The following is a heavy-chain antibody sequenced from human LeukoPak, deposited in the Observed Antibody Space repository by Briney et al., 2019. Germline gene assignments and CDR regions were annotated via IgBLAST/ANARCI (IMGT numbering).Heavy chain of an antibody. CDR2: INHSGST. CDR3: ARGLYGSGT. J-gene: IGHJ5*02. Sequence: PSETLSLTCAVYGGSFSGYYWSWIRQPPGKGLEWIGEINHSGSTNYNPSLKSRVTISVDTSKNQCSLKLSSVTAADTAVYYCARGLYGSGTWGQGTLVTVSS. V-gene: IGHV4-34*01. CDR1: GGSFSGYY. D-gene: IGHD3-10*01.